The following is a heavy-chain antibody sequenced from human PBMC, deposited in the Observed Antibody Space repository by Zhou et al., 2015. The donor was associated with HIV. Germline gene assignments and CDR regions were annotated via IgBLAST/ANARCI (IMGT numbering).Heavy chain of an antibody. CDR2: IIPIFATT. V-gene: IGHV1-69*12. CDR3: ARDRGRGDAFDI. J-gene: IGHJ3*02. Sequence: QVQLVQSGAEVKEPGSSVKVSCKASEGMFSSFAISWVRQAPGQGLEWMGEIIPIFATTDYAQKFQGRVTITADESTSTAYMELSSLRSEDTAVYYCARDRGRGDAFDIWGQGTMVTVSS. D-gene: IGHD3-10*01. CDR1: EGMFSSFA.